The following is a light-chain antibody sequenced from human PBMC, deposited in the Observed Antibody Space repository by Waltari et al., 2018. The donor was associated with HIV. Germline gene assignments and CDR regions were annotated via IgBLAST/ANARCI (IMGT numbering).Light chain of an antibody. CDR2: EVT. V-gene: IGLV2-8*01. Sequence: QSALTQPPSASGSPGPSVAIPCTGTSSDIGAYNFVSWYQQQPGSAPKLIILEVTKRPTGVPDRFSGSKSGNTASLTVSGLLPEDDADYYCSSYAGSNRFVVFGGGTRLTVL. CDR3: SSYAGSNRFVV. J-gene: IGLJ2*01. CDR1: SSDIGAYNF.